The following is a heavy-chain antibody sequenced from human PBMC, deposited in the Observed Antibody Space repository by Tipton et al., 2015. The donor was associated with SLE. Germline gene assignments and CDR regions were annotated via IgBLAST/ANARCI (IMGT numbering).Heavy chain of an antibody. J-gene: IGHJ4*02. CDR2: INPKTGGA. Sequence: QVQLVQSRTEVKRPGASVRFSCRTSGYTFSDYYIHWVRQAPGQGLEWMGWINPKTGGAKYAQKFQGRVTMTRDTSLTTTYMEMSRLRLDDTAVYYCAKDFGSFLDYYFDYWGQGTLVTVSS. CDR1: GYTFSDYY. V-gene: IGHV1-2*02. D-gene: IGHD1-1*01. CDR3: AKDFGSFLDYYFDY.